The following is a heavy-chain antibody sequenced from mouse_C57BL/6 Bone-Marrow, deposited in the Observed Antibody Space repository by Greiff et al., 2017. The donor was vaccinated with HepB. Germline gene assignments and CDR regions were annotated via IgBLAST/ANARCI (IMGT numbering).Heavy chain of an antibody. CDR1: GYTFTSYW. Sequence: QVQLQQPGAELVKPGASVKLSCKASGYTFTSYWMHWVKQRPGQGLEWIGRIHPSDSDTNYNQKFKGKVKLTVDKSSSTAYMQLSSLTSEDSAVYDGAIRHYYGSSVGWYFDVWGTGTTVTGSS. V-gene: IGHV1-74*01. CDR3: AIRHYYGSSVGWYFDV. J-gene: IGHJ1*03. CDR2: IHPSDSDT. D-gene: IGHD1-1*01.